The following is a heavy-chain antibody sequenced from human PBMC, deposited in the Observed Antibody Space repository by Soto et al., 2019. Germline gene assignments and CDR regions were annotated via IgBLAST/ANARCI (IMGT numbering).Heavy chain of an antibody. CDR3: ARRLRIPPHYYGSDY. Sequence: EVQLVQSGAEVKKPGESLKISCKGSGYDFNTYWIGWVRQMPGKGLEWMGIIYPGDSDTRYGPSFEGQVTISADKSISTAYLQWSSLKASDTGTYYCARRLRIPPHYYGSDYWGQGTLVTVSS. D-gene: IGHD3-10*01. V-gene: IGHV5-51*01. CDR2: IYPGDSDT. CDR1: GYDFNTYW. J-gene: IGHJ4*02.